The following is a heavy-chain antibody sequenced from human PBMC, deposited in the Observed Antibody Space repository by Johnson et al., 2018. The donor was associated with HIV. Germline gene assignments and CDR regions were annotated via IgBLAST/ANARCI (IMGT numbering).Heavy chain of an antibody. V-gene: IGHV3-11*01. CDR2: ISSSGSAI. J-gene: IGHJ3*02. CDR3: ARWVTTPTRRAFDI. D-gene: IGHD1-1*01. CDR1: GFTFSDYY. Sequence: QVQLVESGGGLVKPGGSLRLSCAASGFTFSDYYMNWIRQAPGKGLEWVSYISSSGSAIYYADSVKGRFTISRDNAKNSLSLQMTSLRAEDTALYYCARWVTTPTRRAFDIWGQGTMVTVSS.